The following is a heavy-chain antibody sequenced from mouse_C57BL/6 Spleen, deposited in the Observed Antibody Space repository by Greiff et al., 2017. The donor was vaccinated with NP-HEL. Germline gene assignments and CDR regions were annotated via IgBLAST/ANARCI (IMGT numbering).Heavy chain of an antibody. J-gene: IGHJ4*01. Sequence: VQGVESGAELVRPGASVKLSCKASGYTFTDYYINWVKQRPGQGLEWIARIYPGSGNTYYNEKFKGKATLTAEKSSSTAYMQLSSLTSEDSAVYFCARSPFDGYYAMDYWGQGTSVTVSS. V-gene: IGHV1-76*01. CDR3: ARSPFDGYYAMDY. D-gene: IGHD2-3*01. CDR1: GYTFTDYY. CDR2: IYPGSGNT.